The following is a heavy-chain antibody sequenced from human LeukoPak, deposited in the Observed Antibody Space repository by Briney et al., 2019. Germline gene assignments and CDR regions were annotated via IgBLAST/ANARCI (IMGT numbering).Heavy chain of an antibody. CDR3: ARESSTIFGVVIKYYYYMDV. CDR1: GGSFSGYY. D-gene: IGHD3-3*01. V-gene: IGHV4-34*01. Sequence: PSETLSLTCAVYGGSFSGYYWSWIRQPPGKGLEWIGEINHSGSTNYNPSLKSRVTISVDTSKNQFSLKLSSVTAADTAVYYCARESSTIFGVVIKYYYYMDVWGKGTTVTVSS. CDR2: INHSGST. J-gene: IGHJ6*03.